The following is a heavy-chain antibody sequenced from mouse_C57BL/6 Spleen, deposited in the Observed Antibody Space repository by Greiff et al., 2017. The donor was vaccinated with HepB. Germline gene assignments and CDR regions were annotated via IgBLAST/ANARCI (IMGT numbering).Heavy chain of an antibody. Sequence: QVQLQQPGAELVKPGASVKLSCKASGYTFTSYWMQWVKQRPGQGLEWIGEIDPSDSYTNYNQKFKGKATLTVDTSSSTAYMQLSSLTSEDSAVYYGARESALTTVRDYWGQGTTLTVSS. D-gene: IGHD1-1*01. J-gene: IGHJ2*01. CDR1: GYTFTSYW. V-gene: IGHV1-50*01. CDR3: ARESALTTVRDY. CDR2: IDPSDSYT.